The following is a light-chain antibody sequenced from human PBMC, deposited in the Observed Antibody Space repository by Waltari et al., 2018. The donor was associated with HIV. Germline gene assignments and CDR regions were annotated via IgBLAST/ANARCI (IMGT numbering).Light chain of an antibody. CDR3: MMWHSSAWV. J-gene: IGLJ3*02. CDR2: YTSDSDI. CDR1: IDINVHTCR. Sequence: QAVLTQPASLSASPVTSASLACSFRIDINVHTCRIYWYHQQPGSPPQYLLKYTSDSDIQQGSGVPMRFSGAKDASANAGILLIPGLQSEDEADYYCMMWHSSAWVFGGGTKLTVL. V-gene: IGLV5-45*01.